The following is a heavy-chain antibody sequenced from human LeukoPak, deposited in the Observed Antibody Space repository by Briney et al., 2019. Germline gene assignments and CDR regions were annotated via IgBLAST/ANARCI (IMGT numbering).Heavy chain of an antibody. CDR1: GYTFTNFG. CDR3: GGVDMATTKDY. Sequence: GASVKVSCKAFGYTFTNFGITWVRQAPGQGLEWMGWISAYNGDTKYGQNFQGRVTMTTDTSTTTAYMDLRSLSSDDTAVYYCGGVDMATTKDYWGQGTLVTVSS. CDR2: ISAYNGDT. J-gene: IGHJ4*02. D-gene: IGHD5-24*01. V-gene: IGHV1-18*01.